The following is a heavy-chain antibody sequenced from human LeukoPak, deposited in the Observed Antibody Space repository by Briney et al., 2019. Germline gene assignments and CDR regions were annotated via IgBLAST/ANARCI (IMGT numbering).Heavy chain of an antibody. Sequence: ASVKVFCQASGGTFSSYAISWMRQAPGHAIEWMGGIIPIFGTANYAQKFQGRVTITTDESTSTAYMELSSLRSEDTAVYYCARSPLSSSAFDIWGQGTMVTVSS. CDR2: IIPIFGTA. V-gene: IGHV1-69*05. CDR3: ARSPLSSSAFDI. CDR1: GGTFSSYA. J-gene: IGHJ3*02. D-gene: IGHD2/OR15-2a*01.